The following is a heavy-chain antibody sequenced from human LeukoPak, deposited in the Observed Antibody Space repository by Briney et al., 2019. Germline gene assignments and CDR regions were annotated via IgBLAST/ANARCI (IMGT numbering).Heavy chain of an antibody. J-gene: IGHJ4*02. CDR2: IWYDGSNK. CDR1: GFTFSSYG. D-gene: IGHD3-16*02. V-gene: IGHV3-33*01. CDR3: AREGYDYVWGSYRQYYFDY. Sequence: GSLRLSCAASGFTFSSYGMHWVRQAPGKGLEWVAVIWYDGSNKYYADSVKGRFTISRDNSKNTLYLQMNSLRAEDTAVYYCAREGYDYVWGSYRQYYFDYWGQGTLVTVSS.